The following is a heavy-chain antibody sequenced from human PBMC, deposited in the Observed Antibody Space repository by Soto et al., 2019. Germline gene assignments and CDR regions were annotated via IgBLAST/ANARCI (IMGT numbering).Heavy chain of an antibody. V-gene: IGHV3-23*01. CDR3: RSSLSDNFGYVGIGMDV. CDR1: GLTFSSHA. D-gene: IGHD5-18*01. J-gene: IGHJ6*02. CDR2: ITGSGGTT. Sequence: PGGSLRLSCAASGLTFSSHAMSWVRQAPGKGLEWVSIITGSGGTTYYADSVKGRFTISRDNSKNTLYLQMDSLSAEDTAVYYCRSSLSDNFGYVGIGMDVSGQGTTVTVSS.